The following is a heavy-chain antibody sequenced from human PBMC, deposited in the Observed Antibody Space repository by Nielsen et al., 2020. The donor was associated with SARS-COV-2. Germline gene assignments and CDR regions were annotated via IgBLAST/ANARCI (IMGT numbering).Heavy chain of an antibody. Sequence: GESLKISCAASGFTFSSYWMHWVRQAPGEGLVWVSRINSDGSSTSYADSVKGRFTISRDNAKNSLYLQMNSLRAEDTALYYCAKDTNQWGEHDAFDIWGQGTMVTVSS. CDR2: INSDGSST. J-gene: IGHJ3*02. V-gene: IGHV3-74*01. CDR3: AKDTNQWGEHDAFDI. CDR1: GFTFSSYW. D-gene: IGHD1-26*01.